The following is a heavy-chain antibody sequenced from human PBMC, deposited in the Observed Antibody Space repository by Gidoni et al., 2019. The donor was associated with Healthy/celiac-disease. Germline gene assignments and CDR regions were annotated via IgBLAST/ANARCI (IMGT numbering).Heavy chain of an antibody. CDR1: GGSISSYY. CDR3: ARAIVGATPFDY. D-gene: IGHD1-26*01. V-gene: IGHV4-59*01. J-gene: IGHJ4*02. CDR2: IYYSGST. Sequence: QVQLQESGPGLVKPSETLSLTCTVSGGSISSYYWSWIRQPPGKGLEWIGYIYYSGSTNYNPSLKSRVTISVDTSKNQFSLKLSSVTAADTAVYYCARAIVGATPFDYWGQGTLVTVSS.